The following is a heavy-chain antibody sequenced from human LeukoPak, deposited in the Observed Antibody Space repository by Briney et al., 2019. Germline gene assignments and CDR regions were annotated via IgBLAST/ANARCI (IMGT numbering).Heavy chain of an antibody. J-gene: IGHJ1*01. V-gene: IGHV3-21*01. CDR3: ARGGDYYDSSGYTIGTEYFPH. Sequence: GGSLRLSCAASGFTFSSYSMNWVRQAPGKGLEWVSCISSSSSYIYYADSVKGRFTISRDNAKNSLYLQMNSLRAEDTAVYYCARGGDYYDSSGYTIGTEYFPHWGQGTLVTVSS. D-gene: IGHD3-22*01. CDR2: ISSSSSYI. CDR1: GFTFSSYS.